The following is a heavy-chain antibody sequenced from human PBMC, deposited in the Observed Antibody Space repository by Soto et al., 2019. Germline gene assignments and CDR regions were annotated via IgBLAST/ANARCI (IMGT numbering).Heavy chain of an antibody. CDR2: TYYRSKWYN. V-gene: IGHV6-1*01. CDR1: GDSVSSNSAA. D-gene: IGHD5-12*01. Sequence: PSQTLSLTCAISGDSVSSNSAAWNWIRQSQSRGLEWLGRTYYRSKWYNDYAVSVKSRITINPDTSKNQFSLQLNSVTPEDTAVYYCARDPGYSGYDFGNYFDYWGQGTLVTVSS. J-gene: IGHJ4*02. CDR3: ARDPGYSGYDFGNYFDY.